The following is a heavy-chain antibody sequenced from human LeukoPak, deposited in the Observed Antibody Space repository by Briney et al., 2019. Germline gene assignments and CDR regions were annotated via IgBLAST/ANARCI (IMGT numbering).Heavy chain of an antibody. CDR1: GFTFSSYS. J-gene: IGHJ4*02. CDR3: TPGALDY. Sequence: PGGSLRLSCAASGFTFSSYSMNWVRQAPGKGLEWVSYISSSGSTIYYADSVKGRFIISRDNTENSLYLQMNSLRDEDTAVYYCTPGALDYWGQGTLVTVSS. CDR2: ISSSGSTI. V-gene: IGHV3-48*02.